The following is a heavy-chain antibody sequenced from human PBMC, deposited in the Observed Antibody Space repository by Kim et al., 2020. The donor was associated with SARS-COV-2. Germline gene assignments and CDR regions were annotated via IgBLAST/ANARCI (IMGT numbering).Heavy chain of an antibody. D-gene: IGHD3-3*01. V-gene: IGHV4-34*01. CDR2: VSRGGST. J-gene: IGHJ2*01. CDR3: ARGCVNFWGGYHAAAYYF. CDR1: GGSFSGYY. Sequence: SETLSLTCAVSGGSFSGYYWSWIRQPPGKGPEWIGEVSRGGSTNYTPSLKSRVSISLDTLRNQFSLQLMSVTAADTAAYYCARGCVNFWGGYHAAAYYF.